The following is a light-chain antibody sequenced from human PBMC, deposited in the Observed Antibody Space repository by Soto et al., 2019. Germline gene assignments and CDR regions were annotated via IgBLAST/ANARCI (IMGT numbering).Light chain of an antibody. CDR3: NQYHSLPLT. Sequence: DIQRTQSPSSLSARPPPRAALTFQSSQDISNSISWYQQRPGKAPKPVIHDASTLETGVPSRLSGSGSGTEFTFTITTLQSEDIATYYGNQYHSLPLTFGGGTKVDIK. CDR1: QDISNS. CDR2: DAS. J-gene: IGKJ4*01. V-gene: IGKV1-33*01.